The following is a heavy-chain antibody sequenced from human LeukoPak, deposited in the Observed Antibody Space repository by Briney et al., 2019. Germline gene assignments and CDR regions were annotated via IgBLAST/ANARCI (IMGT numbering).Heavy chain of an antibody. CDR1: GFTFSSYS. D-gene: IGHD3-9*01. V-gene: IGHV3-21*01. J-gene: IGHJ4*02. Sequence: GGSLRLSCAASGFTFSSYSMNWVRQAPGKGLAWVSCISSSSSYIYHADSVKGRFTISRDNAKNSLYLQMNSLRAEDTAVYYCASAYDILTAYFDYWGQGTLVTVSS. CDR2: ISSSSSYI. CDR3: ASAYDILTAYFDY.